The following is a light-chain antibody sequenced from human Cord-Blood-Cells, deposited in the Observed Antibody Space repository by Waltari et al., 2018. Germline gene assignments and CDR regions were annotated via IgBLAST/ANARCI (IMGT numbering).Light chain of an antibody. CDR3: QQYNSYSRT. Sequence: DIQMTQSPSTLSASVGDRVTITCRASRSISSWLAWYQQKPGKAPKLLIYKASSLESGVPSRFSGSGSETEFTLTISSLQPDDFATYYCQQYNSYSRTFGQGTKVEIK. CDR1: RSISSW. CDR2: KAS. V-gene: IGKV1-5*03. J-gene: IGKJ1*01.